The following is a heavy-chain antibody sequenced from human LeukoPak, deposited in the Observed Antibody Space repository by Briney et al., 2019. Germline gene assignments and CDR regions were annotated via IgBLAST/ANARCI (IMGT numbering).Heavy chain of an antibody. CDR3: ARLRYYDSSGHYRYCDY. V-gene: IGHV3-23*01. CDR1: EFTFSSYA. CDR2: ISGSGGTT. J-gene: IGHJ4*02. Sequence: PGGSLRLSCAASEFTFSSYAMSWVRQAPGKGLEWVSGISGSGGTTNYADSVKGRFTISRDNSKNTLYLQMYSLRAEDTAVYYCARLRYYDSSGHYRYCDYCGQGTLVTVSS. D-gene: IGHD3-22*01.